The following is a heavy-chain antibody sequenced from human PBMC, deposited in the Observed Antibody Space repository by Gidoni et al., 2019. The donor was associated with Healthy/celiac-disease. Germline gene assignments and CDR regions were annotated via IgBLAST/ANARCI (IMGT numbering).Heavy chain of an antibody. J-gene: IGHJ4*02. CDR2: IYSGGST. Sequence: EVQLVETGGGLIQPGGSLRLSCAASGFTVSSNYMSWVRQAPGKGLEWVSCIYSGGSTYYADSVKGRFTISRDNSKNTLYLQMNSLRAEDTAVYYCARAGVSEYSFYYFDYWGQGTLVTVSS. CDR1: GFTVSSNY. D-gene: IGHD5-12*01. V-gene: IGHV3-53*02. CDR3: ARAGVSEYSFYYFDY.